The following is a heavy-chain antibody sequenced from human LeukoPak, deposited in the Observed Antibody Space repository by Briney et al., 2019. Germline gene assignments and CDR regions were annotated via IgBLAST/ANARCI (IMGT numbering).Heavy chain of an antibody. CDR2: IYSGGST. CDR3: ARDFGSKGDWWFDP. V-gene: IGHV3-53*01. Sequence: GGSLRLSCAASGFTVSSNYMSWVRQAPGKGLEWVSVIYSGGSTYYADSVKGRFTISRDNSKNTLYLQMNSLRAEDTAVYYCARDFGSKGDWWFDPWGQGTLVTVSS. D-gene: IGHD3-3*01. J-gene: IGHJ5*02. CDR1: GFTVSSNY.